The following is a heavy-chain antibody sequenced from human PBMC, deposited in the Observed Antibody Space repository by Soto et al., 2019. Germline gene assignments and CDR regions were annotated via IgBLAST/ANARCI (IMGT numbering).Heavy chain of an antibody. V-gene: IGHV3-48*02. CDR2: ISSSSSTI. J-gene: IGHJ4*02. CDR1: GFTFSGYS. CDR3: ARDRDYYDSSGYLDY. D-gene: IGHD3-22*01. Sequence: PVVSLRVSCAASGFTFSGYSVNWVRQAQGKGLEWVSYISSSSSTIYYADSVKGRFTISRDNAKNSLYLQMNSLRDEDTAVYYCARDRDYYDSSGYLDYWGQGTLVTVSS.